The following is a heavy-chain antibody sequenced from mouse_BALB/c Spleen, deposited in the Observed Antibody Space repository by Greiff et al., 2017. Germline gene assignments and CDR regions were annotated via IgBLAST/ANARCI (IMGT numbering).Heavy chain of an antibody. J-gene: IGHJ3*01. CDR3: ATYRSLAY. D-gene: IGHD2-14*01. Sequence: VQLQQSGAELVRPGASVKLSCKASGYTFTGYNMNWVKQSNGKSLEWIGNIDPYYGGTSYNQKFKGKATLTVDKSSSTAYMQLKSLTSEDSAVYYCATYRSLAYWGQGTLVTVSA. CDR2: IDPYYGGT. V-gene: IGHV1S135*01. CDR1: GYTFTGYN.